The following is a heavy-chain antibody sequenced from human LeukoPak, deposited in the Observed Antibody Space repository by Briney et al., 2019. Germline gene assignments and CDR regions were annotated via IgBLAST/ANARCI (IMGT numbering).Heavy chain of an antibody. CDR2: ISSSSRAK. Sequence: GGSLRLSCAASGFTFSSYGMNWVRLAPGKGLEWVSYISSSSRAKYYADSVKGRFTISRDNAKNSLYLQMDSLRAEDTAVYYCARAYCSSTSCFEWGQGTLVTVSS. V-gene: IGHV3-48*01. CDR1: GFTFSSYG. CDR3: ARAYCSSTSCFE. J-gene: IGHJ4*02. D-gene: IGHD2-2*01.